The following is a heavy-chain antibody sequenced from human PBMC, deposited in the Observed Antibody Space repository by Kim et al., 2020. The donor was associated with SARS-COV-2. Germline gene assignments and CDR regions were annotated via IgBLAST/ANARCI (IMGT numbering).Heavy chain of an antibody. V-gene: IGHV1-69*06. CDR2: IIPLFNTP. D-gene: IGHD2-2*01. J-gene: IGHJ5*02. CDR1: GDTLSSYP. CDR3: AREGVPGAPGWFDP. Sequence: SVKVSCKASGDTLSSYPISWVRQAPGHGLEWMGRIIPLFNTPNNAQKFQGRVTLTADKSTSTTYMELTGLTAADTAVYYCAREGVPGAPGWFDPWGQGT.